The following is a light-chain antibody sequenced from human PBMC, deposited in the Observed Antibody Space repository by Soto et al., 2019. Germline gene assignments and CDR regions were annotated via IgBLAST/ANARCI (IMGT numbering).Light chain of an antibody. Sequence: QSVLTQPPSVSGSPGQSVAISCTGASSDVGSYNRVSWYQQPPGTAPKVMIYEVSNRPSGVPDRFSGSKSGNTASLTISGLQAEDEADYYCSSYTSSNTYVFGTGTKVTVL. CDR3: SSYTSSNTYV. V-gene: IGLV2-18*02. CDR2: EVS. J-gene: IGLJ1*01. CDR1: SSDVGSYNR.